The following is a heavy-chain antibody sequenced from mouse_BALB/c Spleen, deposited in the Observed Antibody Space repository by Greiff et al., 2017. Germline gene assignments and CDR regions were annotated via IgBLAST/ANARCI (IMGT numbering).Heavy chain of an antibody. V-gene: IGHV5-6-4*01. Sequence: EVMLVESGGGLVKPGGSLKLSCAASGFTFSSYTMSWVRQTPEKRLEWVATISSGGSYTYYPDSVKGRFTISRDNAKNTLYLQMSSLKSEDTAMYYCTRDRDGNYGFAYWGQGTLVTVSA. CDR3: TRDRDGNYGFAY. J-gene: IGHJ3*01. CDR1: GFTFSSYT. CDR2: ISSGGSYT. D-gene: IGHD2-1*01.